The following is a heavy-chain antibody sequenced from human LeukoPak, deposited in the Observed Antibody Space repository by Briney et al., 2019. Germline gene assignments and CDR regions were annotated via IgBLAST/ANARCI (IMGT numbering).Heavy chain of an antibody. D-gene: IGHD2-21*01. Sequence: PGGSLRLSCAASGFSFSSYAMGWVRQAPGKGLEWVSTITSRSDQIWNVDSVRGRFTISRDNSKNTLYLQMSSLRAEDTALYYCVRDRRFPDDVFDIWGQGTMVTVSS. J-gene: IGHJ3*02. CDR1: GFSFSSYA. CDR3: VRDRRFPDDVFDI. V-gene: IGHV3-23*01. CDR2: ITSRSDQI.